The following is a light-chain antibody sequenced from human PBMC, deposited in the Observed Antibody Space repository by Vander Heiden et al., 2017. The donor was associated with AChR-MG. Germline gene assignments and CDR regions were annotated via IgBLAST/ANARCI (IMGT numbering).Light chain of an antibody. CDR3: QQYGSSPWT. J-gene: IGKJ1*01. CDR1: QSVSSSN. CDR2: GTS. Sequence: EIVLPQSPGTLSLSPGERATLSCRASQSVSSSNLAWYQQKPGQAPRLLIYGTSSRATGIPDRFSGSGSGTDFTLTISRLEPEDFAVYYCQQYGSSPWTFGQGTKVEIK. V-gene: IGKV3-20*01.